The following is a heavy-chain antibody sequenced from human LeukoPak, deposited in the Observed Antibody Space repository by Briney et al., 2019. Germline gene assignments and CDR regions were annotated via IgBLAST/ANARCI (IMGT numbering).Heavy chain of an antibody. CDR3: AREANLGAFDI. CDR2: ISSSSSYI. Sequence: GGSLRLSCAASGFTFSSYSMNWVRQAPGKGPEWVSSISSSSSYIYYADSVKGRFTISRDNAKNSLCLQMNSLRAEDTAVYYCAREANLGAFDIWGQGTMVTVSS. D-gene: IGHD4/OR15-4a*01. CDR1: GFTFSSYS. V-gene: IGHV3-21*01. J-gene: IGHJ3*02.